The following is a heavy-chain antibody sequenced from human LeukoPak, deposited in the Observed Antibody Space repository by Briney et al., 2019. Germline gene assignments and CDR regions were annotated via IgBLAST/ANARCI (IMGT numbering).Heavy chain of an antibody. Sequence: SETLSLTCTVSGYSISSGYYWGWIRPPPGKGLEWIGSIYHSGSTYYNPFLKSRVTISVDTSKNQFSLKLSSVTAADTAVYYCARGVYDFWSGYPPFFDYWGQGTLVTVSS. CDR2: IYHSGST. D-gene: IGHD3-3*01. CDR3: ARGVYDFWSGYPPFFDY. J-gene: IGHJ4*02. CDR1: GYSISSGYY. V-gene: IGHV4-38-2*02.